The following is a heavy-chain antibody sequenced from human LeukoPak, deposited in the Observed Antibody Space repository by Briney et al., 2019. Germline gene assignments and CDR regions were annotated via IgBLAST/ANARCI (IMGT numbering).Heavy chain of an antibody. J-gene: IGHJ4*02. CDR1: GYTFTSYY. D-gene: IGHD6-19*01. CDR3: ARSSQVVAGTDY. Sequence: SVKVSCKASGYTFTSYYMHWVRQAPGQGLEWMGRIIPILGIANYAQKFQGRVTITADKSTSTAYMELSSLRSEDTAVYYCARSSQVVAGTDYWGQGTLVTVSS. V-gene: IGHV1-69*02. CDR2: IIPILGIA.